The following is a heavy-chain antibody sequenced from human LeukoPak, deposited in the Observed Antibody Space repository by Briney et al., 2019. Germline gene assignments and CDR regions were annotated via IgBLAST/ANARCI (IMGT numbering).Heavy chain of an antibody. V-gene: IGHV4-4*08. Sequence: SETLSLTCTVSGGSISSYYWTWIRQPPGKGLEWIGYIYNSGNTNYSPSLKSRVTISVDTSKNQFSLKLSSVTAADTAVYYCARRGAVAGSSGNYYFDYWGQGTLVTVSS. CDR2: IYNSGNT. CDR1: GGSISSYY. CDR3: ARRGAVAGSSGNYYFDY. J-gene: IGHJ4*02. D-gene: IGHD6-19*01.